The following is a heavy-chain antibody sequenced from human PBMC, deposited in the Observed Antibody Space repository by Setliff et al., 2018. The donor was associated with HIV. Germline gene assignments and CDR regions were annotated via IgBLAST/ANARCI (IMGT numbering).Heavy chain of an antibody. CDR3: ARDLGSGHFDYYYGMDV. CDR2: IYGTGST. Sequence: SETLSLTCTVSGGSISGSYWNWFRRPAGQGLEWIGRIYGTGSTFYNPSFKSRATFAVDTARSQFSLNLRTVTAADTAVYYCARDLGSGHFDYYYGMDVWGQGTTVTVSS. J-gene: IGHJ6*02. CDR1: GGSISGSY. V-gene: IGHV4-4*07.